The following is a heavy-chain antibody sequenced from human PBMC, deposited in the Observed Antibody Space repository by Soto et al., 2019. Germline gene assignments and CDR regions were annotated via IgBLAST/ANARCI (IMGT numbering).Heavy chain of an antibody. CDR2: ISSSSSYI. Sequence: EVQLVESGGGLVKPGGSLRLSCAASGFTFSSYSMNWVRQAPGKGLEWVSSISSSSSYIYYADSVKGRFTISRDNAKNSLYLQMNSLRAEDTAVYYCARDDVVLMVVRGYGMDVWGQGTTVTVSS. J-gene: IGHJ6*02. D-gene: IGHD2-8*01. CDR1: GFTFSSYS. CDR3: ARDDVVLMVVRGYGMDV. V-gene: IGHV3-21*01.